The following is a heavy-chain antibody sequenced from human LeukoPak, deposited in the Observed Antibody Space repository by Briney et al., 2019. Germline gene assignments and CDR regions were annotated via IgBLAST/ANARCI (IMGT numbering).Heavy chain of an antibody. CDR2: ITGDGSSP. J-gene: IGHJ4*02. D-gene: IGHD3-10*01. Sequence: GGSLRLSCAASGFPFANTWMHWVRQAPGKGLVWVSLITGDGSSPNYADSVKGRFTISRDNAKNTLYLQMHSLRAEDTAVYYCVIGGTYGSGSWGQGTLVTVSS. CDR1: GFPFANTW. CDR3: VIGGTYGSGS. V-gene: IGHV3-74*01.